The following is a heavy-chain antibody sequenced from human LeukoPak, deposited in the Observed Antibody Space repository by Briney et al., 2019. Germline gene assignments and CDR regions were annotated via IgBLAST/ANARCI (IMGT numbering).Heavy chain of an antibody. CDR3: ASGGREYQLAAP. D-gene: IGHD2-2*01. CDR1: GFTFSSYS. V-gene: IGHV3-21*01. CDR2: ISSSSSYI. J-gene: IGHJ5*02. Sequence: GGSLRLSCAASGFTFSSYSMNWVRQAPGKGLEWVSSISSSSSYIYYADSVKGRFTISRDNAKNSLYLQMNSLRAEDTAVYYCASGGREYQLAAPWGQGTLVTVSS.